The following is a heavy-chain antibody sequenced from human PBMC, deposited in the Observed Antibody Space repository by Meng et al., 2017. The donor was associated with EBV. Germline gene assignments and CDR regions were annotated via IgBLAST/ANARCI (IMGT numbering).Heavy chain of an antibody. CDR2: INAGNGNT. CDR3: ARSGATIFGVVIPTYYFDY. J-gene: IGHJ4*02. D-gene: IGHD3-3*01. V-gene: IGHV1-3*01. Sequence: QGHVVQSGGGVKKPGAAVKVSCQASGYTFTSYAMHWVRQAPGQRLEWMGWINAGNGNTKYSQKFQGRVTITRDTSASTAYMELSSLRSEDTAVYYCARSGATIFGVVIPTYYFDYWGQGTLVTVSS. CDR1: GYTFTSYA.